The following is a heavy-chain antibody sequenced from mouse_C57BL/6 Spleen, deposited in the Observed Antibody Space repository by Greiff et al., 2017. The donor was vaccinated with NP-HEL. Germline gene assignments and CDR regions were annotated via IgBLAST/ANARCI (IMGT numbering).Heavy chain of an antibody. Sequence: EVQLQQSGAELVRPGASVKLSCTASGFNIKDYYMHWVKQRPEQGLEWIGRIDPEDGDTEYAPKFQGKATMTADTSSNTAYLQLSSLTSEDTAVYYCTYYGYDEGYWYFDVWGTGTTVTVSS. CDR2: IDPEDGDT. V-gene: IGHV14-1*01. J-gene: IGHJ1*03. CDR3: TYYGYDEGYWYFDV. CDR1: GFNIKDYY. D-gene: IGHD2-2*01.